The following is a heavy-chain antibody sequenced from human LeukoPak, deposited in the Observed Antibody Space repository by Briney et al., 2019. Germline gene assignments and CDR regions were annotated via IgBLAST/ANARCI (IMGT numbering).Heavy chain of an antibody. J-gene: IGHJ4*02. CDR2: IYYSGST. D-gene: IGHD3-22*01. V-gene: IGHV4-59*08. Sequence: SETLSLTCTVSGGSISSYYWSWIRQPPGKGLEWIGYIYYSGSTNYNPSLKSRVTISVDTSKNQFSLKLSSVTAADTAVYYCARAASSGYYYLDYWDQGTLVTVSS. CDR1: GGSISSYY. CDR3: ARAASSGYYYLDY.